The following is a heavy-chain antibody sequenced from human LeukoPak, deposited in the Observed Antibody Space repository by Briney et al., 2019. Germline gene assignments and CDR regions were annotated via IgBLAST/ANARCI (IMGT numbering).Heavy chain of an antibody. J-gene: IGHJ5*02. CDR3: ARVGYYGSGNNWFDP. Sequence: SGTLSLTCAVSGGSISSSNWWSWVRQPPGKGLEWIGEIYHSGSTNYNPSLKSRVTISVDKSKNQFSLKLSSVTAADTAVYYCARVGYYGSGNNWFDPWGQGTLVTVSS. D-gene: IGHD3-10*01. CDR2: IYHSGST. V-gene: IGHV4-4*02. CDR1: GGSISSSNW.